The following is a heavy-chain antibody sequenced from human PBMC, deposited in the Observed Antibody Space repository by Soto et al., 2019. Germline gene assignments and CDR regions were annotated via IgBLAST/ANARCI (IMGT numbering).Heavy chain of an antibody. D-gene: IGHD3-10*01. CDR3: AREEVAYYGSGSYNWFDP. CDR2: SGST. J-gene: IGHJ5*02. CDR1: SSSILSHLDY. V-gene: IGHV4-31*03. Sequence: TLSLTCPITSSSILSHLDYCSWIRQHPGKGLEWIGYSGSTYYNPSLESRVTISIDTSKNQFSLKLRSVTAADTAVYYCAREEVAYYGSGSYNWFDPWGQG.